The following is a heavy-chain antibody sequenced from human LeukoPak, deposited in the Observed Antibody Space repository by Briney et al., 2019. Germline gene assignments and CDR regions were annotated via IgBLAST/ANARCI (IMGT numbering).Heavy chain of an antibody. CDR1: GGSISNYY. Sequence: SETLSLTCTVSGGSISNYYWGWIRQPPGKGLEWIGYIYYSGTTNYNPSLKSRVTISVDTSENQFSLKLSSVTAADTAVYYCARVCSSTSCSITFDYWGQGTLVTVSS. D-gene: IGHD2-2*01. CDR2: IYYSGTT. CDR3: ARVCSSTSCSITFDY. J-gene: IGHJ4*02. V-gene: IGHV4-59*01.